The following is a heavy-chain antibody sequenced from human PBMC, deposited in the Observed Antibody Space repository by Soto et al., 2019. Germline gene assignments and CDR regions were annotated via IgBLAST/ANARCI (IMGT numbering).Heavy chain of an antibody. D-gene: IGHD6-19*01. CDR2: ISAYNGNT. V-gene: IGHV1-18*01. CDR3: ARLVVVAGEDWFDP. CDR1: GYTFTSYG. Sequence: ASVKVSCKASGYTFTSYGISWVRQAPGQGLEWMGWISAYNGNTNYAQRLQGRVTMTTDTSTSTAYMELRSLRSDDTAVYYCARLVVVAGEDWFDPWGQGTLVTVSS. J-gene: IGHJ5*02.